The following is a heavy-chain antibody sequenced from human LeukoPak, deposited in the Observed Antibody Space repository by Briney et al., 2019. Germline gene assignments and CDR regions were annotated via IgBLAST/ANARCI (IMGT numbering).Heavy chain of an antibody. CDR1: GFTFSNNW. D-gene: IGHD3-22*01. Sequence: GGSLRLSCAASGFTFSNNWMSWVRQTPGKGLEWVAKIKPDGSEKSYVDSVKGRFTISRDNAKNSLYLQMSSLRAEDTALYYCATFSSGNYPKEPFGIWGQGTMVTVSS. CDR3: ATFSSGNYPKEPFGI. J-gene: IGHJ3*02. CDR2: IKPDGSEK. V-gene: IGHV3-7*01.